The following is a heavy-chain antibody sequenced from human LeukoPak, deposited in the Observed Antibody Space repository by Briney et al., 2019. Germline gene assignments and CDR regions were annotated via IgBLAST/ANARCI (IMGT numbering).Heavy chain of an antibody. CDR3: ARGQIDLLRNYFDS. Sequence: PGGSLRLSCAASGFIVSHKYMAWVRQAPGKGLEWLSIIYTAGNTVSAESVKGRFTISRDNSRNTVHLQMNSLRDDDTAVYYCARGQIDLLRNYFDSWGPGTLVAVSS. D-gene: IGHD3-22*01. CDR2: IYTAGNT. V-gene: IGHV3-66*01. CDR1: GFIVSHKY. J-gene: IGHJ4*02.